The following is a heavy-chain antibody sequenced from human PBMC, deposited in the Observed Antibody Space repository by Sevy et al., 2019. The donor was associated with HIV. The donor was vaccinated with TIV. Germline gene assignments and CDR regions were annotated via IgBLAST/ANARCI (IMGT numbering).Heavy chain of an antibody. CDR3: AAGGWGSDAFDI. V-gene: IGHV3-23*01. CDR1: GFTFSSYA. D-gene: IGHD6-19*01. J-gene: IGHJ3*02. CDR2: ISGSGGST. Sequence: GGSLRLSCAASGFTFSSYAMSWVRQAPGKGLEWVSAISGSGGSTYYADPVKGRFTISRDNSKNTLYLQMNSLRAEDTAVYYCAAGGWGSDAFDIWGQGTMVTVSS.